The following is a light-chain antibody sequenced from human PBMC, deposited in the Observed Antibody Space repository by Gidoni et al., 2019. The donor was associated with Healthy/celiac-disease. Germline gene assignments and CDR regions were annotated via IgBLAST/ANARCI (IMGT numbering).Light chain of an antibody. CDR3: QQYYSYPLT. Sequence: AIRVTQSPSSFSASTGDRVPITFRASQGISSYLAWYQQKPGKAPKLLIYAASTLQSGVPSRFSRSGSGTDFTITISCMQSEDFATDYCQQYYSYPLTFGGGTKVEIK. CDR2: AAS. V-gene: IGKV1-8*01. J-gene: IGKJ4*01. CDR1: QGISSY.